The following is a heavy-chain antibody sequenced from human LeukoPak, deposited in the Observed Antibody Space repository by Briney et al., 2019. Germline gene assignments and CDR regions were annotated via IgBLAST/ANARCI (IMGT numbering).Heavy chain of an antibody. Sequence: PGGSLRLSCAASGFTFSSYAMSWVRQAPGKGLEWVSAISGSGGSTYYADSVKGRFTISRDNSKNTLYLQMNSLRAEDTAVYYCAKRIIVVVPAGYDFWSGYPPYYFDYWGQGTLVTVSS. CDR2: ISGSGGST. D-gene: IGHD3-3*01. J-gene: IGHJ4*02. CDR3: AKRIIVVVPAGYDFWSGYPPYYFDY. V-gene: IGHV3-23*01. CDR1: GFTFSSYA.